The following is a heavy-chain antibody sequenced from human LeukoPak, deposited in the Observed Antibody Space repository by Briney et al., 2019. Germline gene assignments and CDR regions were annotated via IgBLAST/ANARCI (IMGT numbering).Heavy chain of an antibody. V-gene: IGHV3-53*05. CDR1: GFAVSSKY. J-gene: IGHJ4*02. CDR3: ARGPWDY. CDR2: IYSDGST. Sequence: GGSLRLSCAASGFAVSSKYMTGVRQAPGKGMEWVSVIYSDGSTFYADSVKGRFTISRDNAKNTLYLQMNSLRAEDTAVYYCARGPWDYWGQGTLVTVSS.